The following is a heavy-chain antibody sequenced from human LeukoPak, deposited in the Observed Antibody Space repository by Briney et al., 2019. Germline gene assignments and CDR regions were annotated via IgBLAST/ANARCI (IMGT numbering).Heavy chain of an antibody. V-gene: IGHV3-23*01. D-gene: IGHD3-22*01. J-gene: IGHJ4*02. CDR2: ISGSGGST. CDR1: GFTFSNHA. CDR3: AKSRARKEGGSGSIDS. Sequence: GGSLRLSCTASGFTFSNHAMAWVRQGPGKGLEWVSAISGSGGSTYYADSVKGRFTLSRENSKNTLSLQMNSLRVDDTAVYYCAKSRARKEGGSGSIDSWGQGTLVTVSS.